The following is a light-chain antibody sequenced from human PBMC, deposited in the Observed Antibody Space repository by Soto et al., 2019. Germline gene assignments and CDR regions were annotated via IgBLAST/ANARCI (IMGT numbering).Light chain of an antibody. Sequence: QSALTQPASVSGSPGQSITISCTGTSSDVGGYNYVSWYQHHPGKAPKLMIFEVSNRPSGVSNRFSGSKSGNTASLTISGLRAEDEADFYCSSYTSSSTVVFGGGTQLTVL. J-gene: IGLJ2*01. V-gene: IGLV2-14*01. CDR1: SSDVGGYNY. CDR3: SSYTSSSTVV. CDR2: EVS.